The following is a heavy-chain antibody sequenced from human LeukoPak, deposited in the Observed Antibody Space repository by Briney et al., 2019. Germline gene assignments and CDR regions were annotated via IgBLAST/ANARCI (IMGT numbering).Heavy chain of an antibody. CDR3: ARGRKYCSGGGCYANWFDP. Sequence: PSQTLSLTCTVSGGSITTSNYYWRWIRQHPGKGLEWIGYIYYSGSTDYNPSLKSRLTISADTSKSQFSLRLTSVTSADTAIYYCARGRKYCSGGGCYANWFDPWGQGTLVTVSS. D-gene: IGHD2-15*01. CDR2: IYYSGST. J-gene: IGHJ5*02. CDR1: GGSITTSNYY. V-gene: IGHV4-31*03.